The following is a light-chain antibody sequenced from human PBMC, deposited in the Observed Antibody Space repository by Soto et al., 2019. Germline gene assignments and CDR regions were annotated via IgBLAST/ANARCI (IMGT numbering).Light chain of an antibody. V-gene: IGKV3-20*01. CDR3: QQYDTSPRT. CDR1: QTININY. Sequence: EIVLTQSPGTLSLSPGEGATLSCRASQTININYLAWYQQKPGQAPRLLMYATSSRATGIPDRFSGSGSGTDFTLSISRLEPEDFAVYYCQQYDTSPRTFGQGTTVEI. CDR2: ATS. J-gene: IGKJ1*01.